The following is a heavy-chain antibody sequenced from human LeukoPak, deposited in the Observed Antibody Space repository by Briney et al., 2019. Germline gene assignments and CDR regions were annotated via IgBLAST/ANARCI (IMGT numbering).Heavy chain of an antibody. J-gene: IGHJ6*02. CDR1: GGSISSGGYY. CDR2: IYHSGST. Sequence: PSETLSLTCTVSGGSISSGGYYWSWIRQPPGKGLEWIGYIYHSGSTYYNPSLKSRVTISVDRSKNQFSLKLSSVTAADTAVYYCARDSPAVAGTSGMDVWGQGTTVTVSS. V-gene: IGHV4-30-2*01. D-gene: IGHD6-19*01. CDR3: ARDSPAVAGTSGMDV.